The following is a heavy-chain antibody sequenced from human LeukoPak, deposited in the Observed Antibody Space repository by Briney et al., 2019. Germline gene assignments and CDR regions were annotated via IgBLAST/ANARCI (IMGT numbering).Heavy chain of an antibody. Sequence: SETLSLTCTVSGGSISSSSYYWGWIRQPPGKGLEWIGSIYYSGSTYYNPSLKSRVTISVDTSKNQFSLKLSSVTAADTAVYYCASGGWRVAGLGYIDYWGQGTLVTVSS. CDR3: ASGGWRVAGLGYIDY. D-gene: IGHD6-19*01. J-gene: IGHJ4*02. CDR1: GGSISSSSYY. CDR2: IYYSGST. V-gene: IGHV4-39*07.